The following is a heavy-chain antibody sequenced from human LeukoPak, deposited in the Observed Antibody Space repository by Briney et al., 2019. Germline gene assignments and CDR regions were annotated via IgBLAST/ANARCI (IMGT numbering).Heavy chain of an antibody. CDR1: GYTFTSYD. D-gene: IGHD3-10*01. J-gene: IGHJ4*02. V-gene: IGHV1-8*01. CDR2: MNPNSGNT. Sequence: ASVKVSCKASGYTFTSYDINWVRQATGQGLEWMGWMNPNSGNTGYARKFQGRVTMTRNTSISTAYMELSSLRSEDTAVYYCASRITMVRGGSPLYWGQGTLVTVSS. CDR3: ASRITMVRGGSPLY.